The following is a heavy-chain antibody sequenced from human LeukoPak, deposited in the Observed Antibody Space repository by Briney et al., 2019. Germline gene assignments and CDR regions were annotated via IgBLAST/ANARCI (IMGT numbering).Heavy chain of an antibody. J-gene: IGHJ5*02. D-gene: IGHD6-19*01. CDR1: EFTFSSYW. CDR3: ARAWRYRSRWYDN. Sequence: GGSLRLSCAASEFTFSSYWMSWVRQAPGKGREWVAHIKQDGSEKYYVDSVKGRFTISRDNPKNSLYLQMNSLRAEDTAVYYCARAWRYRSRWYDNWGQGTLVTVSS. CDR2: IKQDGSEK. V-gene: IGHV3-7*05.